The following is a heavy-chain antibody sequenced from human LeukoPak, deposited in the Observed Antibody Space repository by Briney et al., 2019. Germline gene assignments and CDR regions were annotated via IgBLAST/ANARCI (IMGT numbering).Heavy chain of an antibody. CDR3: AKTTRYFGMDV. CDR2: VFDSGGT. D-gene: IGHD4-17*01. V-gene: IGHV4-61*05. Sequence: SETLSLTCTVSGGXITNNNYYWDWIRQPPGKGLEWIGYVFDSGGTNYNPSLKSRVTISVDTSNNQFSLKLSSVTAADTAVYYCAKTTRYFGMDVWGQGTTVTVSS. CDR1: GGXITNNNYY. J-gene: IGHJ6*02.